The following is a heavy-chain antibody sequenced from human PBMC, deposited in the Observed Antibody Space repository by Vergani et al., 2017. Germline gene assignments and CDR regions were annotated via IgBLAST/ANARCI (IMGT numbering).Heavy chain of an antibody. CDR2: INPSGGST. CDR1: GYTFTSYY. D-gene: IGHD3-22*01. Sequence: QVQLVQSGAEVKKPGASVKVSCKASGYTFTSYYMHWVRQAPGQGLEWMGIINPSGGSTSYAQKFQGRVTMTRDTSTSTVYMELSSLRSEDTAVYYCARGSYYYDSSDYSYGMDVWGQGTTVTVSS. J-gene: IGHJ6*02. CDR3: ARGSYYYDSSDYSYGMDV. V-gene: IGHV1-46*01.